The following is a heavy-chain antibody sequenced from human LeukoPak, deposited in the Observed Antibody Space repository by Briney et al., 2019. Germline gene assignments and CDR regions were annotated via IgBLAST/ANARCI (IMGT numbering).Heavy chain of an antibody. D-gene: IGHD3-22*01. J-gene: IGHJ3*02. CDR1: GYTFIRYY. V-gene: IGHV1-2*02. CDR3: ARDQVAKYYYDCSCYYPDAFDI. CDR2: INPNSGGT. Sequence: SVNETCKASGYTFIRYYMQPMRQPPRQGLEFIGCINPNSGGTNYAQKFQGRVTMTRDTSISTAYMELSRLRSDDTAVYYCARDQVAKYYYDCSCYYPDAFDIWGQGAMVTVSS.